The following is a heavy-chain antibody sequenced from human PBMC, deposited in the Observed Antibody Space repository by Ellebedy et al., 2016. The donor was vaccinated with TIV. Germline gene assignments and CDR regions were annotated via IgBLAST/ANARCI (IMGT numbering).Heavy chain of an antibody. J-gene: IGHJ4*02. CDR3: ANDPLWFGDLSGDY. V-gene: IGHV3-23*01. Sequence: GGSLRLSXVASGFTFSSSAMSWVRQAPGKGLEWVSVISGSGGSTFYADSVKGRFTISRDNSKNTLYLQMNSLRAEDTALYYCANDPLWFGDLSGDYWGQGTLVTVSS. CDR2: ISGSGGST. D-gene: IGHD3-10*01. CDR1: GFTFSSSA.